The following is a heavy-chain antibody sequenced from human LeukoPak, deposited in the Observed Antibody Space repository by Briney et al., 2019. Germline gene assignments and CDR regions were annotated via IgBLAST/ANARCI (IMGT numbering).Heavy chain of an antibody. V-gene: IGHV4-39*07. CDR3: ARGDGTGAVIWD. CDR1: GGSISSSSYY. Sequence: NASETLSLTCTVSGGSISSSSYYWSWIRQPPGKGLEWIGEINHSGGTNYNASLKSRVTISLDTSKNQFSLKLSSVTAADTAVYYCARGDGTGAVIWDWGQGTLVTVSS. D-gene: IGHD3-22*01. J-gene: IGHJ4*02. CDR2: INHSGGT.